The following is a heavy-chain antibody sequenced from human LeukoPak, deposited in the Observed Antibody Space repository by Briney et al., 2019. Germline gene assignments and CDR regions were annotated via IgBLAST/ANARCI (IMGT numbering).Heavy chain of an antibody. CDR1: GFTFSSYS. V-gene: IGHV3-21*05. CDR2: ISSRSSYI. CDR3: AGDRNSDWYSPLDY. J-gene: IGHJ4*02. Sequence: PGGSLRLSCAASGFTFSSYSMNWVRQAPGKGLEWVSYISSRSSYIYYADSVKGRFTISRDNSRNTVYMQMDSLRAEDTAIYYCAGDRNSDWYSPLDYWGQGSQVTVSP. D-gene: IGHD6-19*01.